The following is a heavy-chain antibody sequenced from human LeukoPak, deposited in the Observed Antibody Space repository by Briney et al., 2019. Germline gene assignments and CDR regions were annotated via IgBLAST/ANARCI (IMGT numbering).Heavy chain of an antibody. CDR3: AIVDTTVGFEL. CDR2: ISAYNGNT. V-gene: IGHV1-18*04. Sequence: ASVKVSCKTSGYTFTTYGITWVRQAPGQGLEWMGWISAYNGNTAYAQKFQGRVTVTTDTSTRTASMDLRSLRSDDKAGYYWAIVDTTVGFELWGQGTLVTVSS. D-gene: IGHD5-18*01. CDR1: GYTFTTYG. J-gene: IGHJ4*02.